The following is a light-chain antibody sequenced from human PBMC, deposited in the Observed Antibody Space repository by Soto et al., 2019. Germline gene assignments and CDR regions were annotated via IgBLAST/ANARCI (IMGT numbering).Light chain of an antibody. CDR2: EGS. V-gene: IGLV2-23*01. J-gene: IGLJ1*01. Sequence: LTQPASVSGSPGQSITISCTGTSSDVGSYNLVSWYQQHPGKAPKLMIYEGSKRPSGVSNRFSGSKSGNTASLTISGLQAEDEADYYCCSYAGSSTFSYVFGTGTKVTVL. CDR3: CSYAGSSTFSYV. CDR1: SSDVGSYNL.